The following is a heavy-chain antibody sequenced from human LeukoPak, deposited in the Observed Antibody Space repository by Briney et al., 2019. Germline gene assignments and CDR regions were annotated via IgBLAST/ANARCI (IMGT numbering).Heavy chain of an antibody. D-gene: IGHD5-18*01. CDR1: GYTFTSYD. V-gene: IGHV1-8*01. CDR3: ARRGYSYGYTAYYFDY. Sequence: ASVKVSCKASGYTFTSYDINWVRQATGQGLEWMGWMNPNSGNTGYAQKFRGRVTMTRNTSISTAYMELSSLRSEDTAVYYCARRGYSYGYTAYYFDYWGQGTLVTVSS. CDR2: MNPNSGNT. J-gene: IGHJ4*02.